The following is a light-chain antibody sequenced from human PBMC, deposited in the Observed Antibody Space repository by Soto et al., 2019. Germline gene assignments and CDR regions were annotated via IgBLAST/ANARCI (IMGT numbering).Light chain of an antibody. CDR3: SSYTSSSTLV. CDR2: EVT. Sequence: QSVLTQPPSASGSPGQSVTISCTGSSSDIGGYDFVSWYQQHPGKVPKLLIYEVTERPSGVPDRFSGSKSGNTASLTISGLQDEDEADYYCSSYTSSSTLVFGTGTKVTVL. J-gene: IGLJ1*01. CDR1: SSDIGGYDF. V-gene: IGLV2-8*01.